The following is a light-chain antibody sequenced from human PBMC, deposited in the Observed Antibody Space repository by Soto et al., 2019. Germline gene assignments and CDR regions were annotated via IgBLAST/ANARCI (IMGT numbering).Light chain of an antibody. CDR2: DVD. CDR1: SSDVGGYNY. Sequence: QSALTQPASVSGSPGQSITISCTGTSSDVGGYNYVSWYQQNPGKAPKLMIYDVDIRPSGVSNRFSGSKSGNTAFLTISGLQAEDEADYHCSSSTTSSTLVVYGGGTKLTVL. V-gene: IGLV2-14*01. J-gene: IGLJ2*01. CDR3: SSSTTSSTLVV.